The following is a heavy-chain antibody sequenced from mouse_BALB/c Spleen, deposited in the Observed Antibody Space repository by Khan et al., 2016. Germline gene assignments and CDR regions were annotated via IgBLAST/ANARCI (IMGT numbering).Heavy chain of an antibody. CDR1: GFSLTSYG. D-gene: IGHD2-3*01. CDR2: IWAGGST. J-gene: IGHJ4*01. Sequence: QVQLKESGPGLVAPSQSLSIICTVSGFSLTSYGVHWVRQPPGKGLEWMGVIWAGGSTNYNSALMSRLSISKDNYESQVFLKMNSQQSDDTAIYYCAKDGYDDAIDYWGQGTSVTVSS. CDR3: AKDGYDDAIDY. V-gene: IGHV2-9*02.